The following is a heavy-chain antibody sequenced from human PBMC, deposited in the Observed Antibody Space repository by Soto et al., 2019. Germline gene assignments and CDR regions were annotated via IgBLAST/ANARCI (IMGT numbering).Heavy chain of an antibody. Sequence: QVQLVQSGAEVKKPGSSVKVSCKASGGTFSSYTISWVRQAPGQGLEWMGRIIPILGIANYAQKFQGRVTITADKSTITAYMELSSLRSEDTAVYYCARAICSSTSCYLHTYYYGMDVWGQGTTVTVSS. CDR2: IIPILGIA. D-gene: IGHD2-2*01. V-gene: IGHV1-69*02. J-gene: IGHJ6*02. CDR1: GGTFSSYT. CDR3: ARAICSSTSCYLHTYYYGMDV.